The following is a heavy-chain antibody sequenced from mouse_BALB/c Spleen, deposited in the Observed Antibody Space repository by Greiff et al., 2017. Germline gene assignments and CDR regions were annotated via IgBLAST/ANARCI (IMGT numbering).Heavy chain of an antibody. CDR3: ARDEVRNYYAMDY. D-gene: IGHD2-14*01. J-gene: IGHJ4*01. Sequence: EVKLMESGPGLVKPSQTVSLTCTVTGISITTGNYRWSWIRQFPGNKLEWIGYIYYSGTITYNPSLTSRTTITRDTSKNQFFLEMNSLTAEDTATYYCARDEVRNYYAMDYWGQGTSVTVSS. V-gene: IGHV3-5*02. CDR2: IYYSGTI. CDR1: GISITTGNYR.